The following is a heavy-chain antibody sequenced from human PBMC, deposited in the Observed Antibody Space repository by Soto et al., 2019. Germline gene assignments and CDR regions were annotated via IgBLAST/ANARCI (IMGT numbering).Heavy chain of an antibody. J-gene: IGHJ4*02. Sequence: GGSLRLSCVASGFTLSSYAMSWVRQAPGKGLEWVSAISGSGGSTYYADSVKGRFTISRDNSKNTLYLQMNSLRAEDTAVYYCAKDPPHCSGGSCYSNNPPSDYWGQGTLVTVSS. CDR1: GFTLSSYA. V-gene: IGHV3-23*01. CDR2: ISGSGGST. CDR3: AKDPPHCSGGSCYSNNPPSDY. D-gene: IGHD2-15*01.